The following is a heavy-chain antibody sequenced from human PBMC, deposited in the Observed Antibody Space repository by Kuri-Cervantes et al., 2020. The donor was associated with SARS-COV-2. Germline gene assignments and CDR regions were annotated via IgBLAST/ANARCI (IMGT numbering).Heavy chain of an antibody. CDR3: ARERGLRGWFDP. CDR2: IYYDGRT. CDR1: GGSISSGGYY. V-gene: IGHV4-39*07. Sequence: SETLSLTCTVSGGSISSGGYYWGWIRQPPGKGLEFIGTIYYDGRTYYNTSLKSRVTISVDKSKNQFSLKLSSVTAADTAVYYCARERGLRGWFDPWGQGTLVTVSS. J-gene: IGHJ5*02.